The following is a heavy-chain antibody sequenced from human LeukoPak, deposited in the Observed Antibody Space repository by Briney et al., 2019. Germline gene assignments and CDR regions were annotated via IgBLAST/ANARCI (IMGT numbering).Heavy chain of an antibody. CDR2: ISSSSSYI. D-gene: IGHD3-9*01. J-gene: IGHJ3*01. V-gene: IGHV3-21*01. Sequence: PGGSLRLSCAASGFTFSSYSMNWVRQAPGKGLEWVSSISSSSSYIYYADSVKGRFTISRDNAKNSLYLQMNSLRAEDTAVYYCVGEDYNILTGPGQGAFDVWGLGTLVTVSS. CDR3: VGEDYNILTGPGQGAFDV. CDR1: GFTFSSYS.